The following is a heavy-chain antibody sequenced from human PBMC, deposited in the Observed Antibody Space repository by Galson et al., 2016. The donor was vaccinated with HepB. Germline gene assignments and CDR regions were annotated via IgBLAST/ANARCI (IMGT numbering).Heavy chain of an antibody. Sequence: LRLSCAGSGFIFRGYGMHWVRQAPGKGLEWVAADSMDGRRKFYADSVRGRFTISRDNSNNMLFLQMDSLRPDDTAVYYCAKRHEYCPPVGCSFDYWGQGTLVSVSS. CDR1: GFIFRGYG. V-gene: IGHV3-30*18. CDR2: DSMDGRRK. D-gene: IGHD2/OR15-2a*01. J-gene: IGHJ4*02. CDR3: AKRHEYCPPVGCSFDY.